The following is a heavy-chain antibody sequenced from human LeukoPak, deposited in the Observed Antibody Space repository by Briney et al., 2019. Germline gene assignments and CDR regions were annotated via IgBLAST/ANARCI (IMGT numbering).Heavy chain of an antibody. J-gene: IGHJ5*02. D-gene: IGHD3-10*01. CDR1: GGSFSGYY. Sequence: SETLSLTCAVYGGSFSGYYWSWIRQPPGKGLEWIGEINHSGSTNYNPSLKSRVTISVDTSKNQFSLKLSSVTAADTAVYYCARDRREYYYGSGSYRWFDPWGQGTLVTVSS. V-gene: IGHV4-34*01. CDR3: ARDRREYYYGSGSYRWFDP. CDR2: INHSGST.